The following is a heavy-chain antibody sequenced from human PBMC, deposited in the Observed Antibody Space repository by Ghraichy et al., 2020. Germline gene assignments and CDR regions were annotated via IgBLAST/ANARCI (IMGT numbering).Heavy chain of an antibody. V-gene: IGHV3-21*01. J-gene: IGHJ5*02. CDR1: GFTFSSYS. CDR3: SGWKDYDFWSVDP. Sequence: GGSLRLSCAAFGFTFSSYSMNWVRQAPGKGLEWVSSISSSSSYIYYADSVKGRFTISRDNAKNSLYLQMNSLRAEDTAVYYCSGWKDYDFWSVDPWGQGTLVTVSS. D-gene: IGHD3-3*01. CDR2: ISSSSSYI.